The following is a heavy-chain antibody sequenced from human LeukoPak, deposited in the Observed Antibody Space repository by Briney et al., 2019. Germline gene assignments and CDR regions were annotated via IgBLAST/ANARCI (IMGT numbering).Heavy chain of an antibody. CDR3: AREAQDFRTGNHRPGHYDYMDV. Sequence: SETLSLTCGVSGGSISSYYWAWIRQAPGKGLEWIGYIYYAGSTNYNPSPKSRVTVSVDMSRNQFSLRMTSVTAADTAVYYCAREAQDFRTGNHRPGHYDYMDVWGKGTAVTVSS. CDR1: GGSISSYY. CDR2: IYYAGST. D-gene: IGHD1-14*01. V-gene: IGHV4-59*01. J-gene: IGHJ6*03.